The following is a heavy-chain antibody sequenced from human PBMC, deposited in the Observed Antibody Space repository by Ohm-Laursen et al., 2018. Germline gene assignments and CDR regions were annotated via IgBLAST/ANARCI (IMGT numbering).Heavy chain of an antibody. CDR2: ISDNSDST. J-gene: IGHJ4*02. CDR1: GFTFNNFG. CDR3: ARLRSNTVTTIGLDY. V-gene: IGHV3-23*01. D-gene: IGHD4-17*01. Sequence: SLRLSCAASGFTFNNFGMNWVRQAPGKGLEWVSGISDNSDSTYYADSVKGRFTISRDNAKNMVYLQMNSLRVEDTAVYFCARLRSNTVTTIGLDYWGQGTLVTVSS.